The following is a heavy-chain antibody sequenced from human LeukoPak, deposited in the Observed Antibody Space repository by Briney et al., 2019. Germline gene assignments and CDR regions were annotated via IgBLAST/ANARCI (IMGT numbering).Heavy chain of an antibody. D-gene: IGHD7-27*01. Sequence: GASVKVSCKASGYTFTDYFIHWVRQAPGQGLEWMGRIGPKSGDTSYSQKFQGRVTVTRDTSISTAYMELSRLRSDDTAVYYCGINRLGKALDIWGQGTMVTVSS. CDR1: GYTFTDYF. CDR2: IGPKSGDT. V-gene: IGHV1-2*02. CDR3: GINRLGKALDI. J-gene: IGHJ3*02.